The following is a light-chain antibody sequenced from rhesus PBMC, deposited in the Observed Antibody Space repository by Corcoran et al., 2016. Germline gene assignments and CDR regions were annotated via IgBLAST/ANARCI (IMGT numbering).Light chain of an antibody. CDR3: CSYAGSDTFA. Sequence: QAALTQPRSVSGSPGQSVTISCTGTYSDIGGYKYVSWYQQHPGTAPKLMIYEVSERPSGVSDRFSGSKSDNTASLTISGLPAEDEADYFCCSYAGSDTFAFGSGTKLTVL. CDR2: EVS. CDR1: YSDIGGYKY. J-gene: IGLJ6*01. V-gene: IGLV2-32*01.